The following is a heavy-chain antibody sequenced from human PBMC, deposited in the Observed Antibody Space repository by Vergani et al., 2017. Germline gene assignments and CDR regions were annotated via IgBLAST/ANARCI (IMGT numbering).Heavy chain of an antibody. Sequence: EVQLLESGGGLVQPGGSLRLSCAASGFTFSSYAMRWVRQAPGKGLEWVSAISGSGGSTYYADSVKGRFTISRDNSKNTLYLQMNSLRAEDTAVYYCAKSLGTYYYGSGSPLDYWGQGNLVTVSS. CDR1: GFTFSSYA. V-gene: IGHV3-23*01. CDR3: AKSLGTYYYGSGSPLDY. CDR2: ISGSGGST. J-gene: IGHJ4*02. D-gene: IGHD3-10*01.